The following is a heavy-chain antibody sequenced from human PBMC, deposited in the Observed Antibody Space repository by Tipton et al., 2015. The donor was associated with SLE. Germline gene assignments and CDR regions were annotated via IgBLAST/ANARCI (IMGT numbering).Heavy chain of an antibody. V-gene: IGHV3-9*01. CDR2: ISRESAKV. J-gene: IGHJ4*02. CDR3: VMDGRFESSSTWYLMPNSFDY. CDR1: GFNFDDYA. D-gene: IGHD6-13*01. Sequence: RSLRLSCAASGFNFDDYAMHWVRQTPGKGLEWVSGISRESAKVAYADSVKGRFTISRDNSENSLSLQMNSLTPEDTAFYYCVMDGRFESSSTWYLMPNSFDYWGQGTLVTVSS.